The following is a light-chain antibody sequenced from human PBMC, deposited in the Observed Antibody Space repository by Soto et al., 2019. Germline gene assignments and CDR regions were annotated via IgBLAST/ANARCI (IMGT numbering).Light chain of an antibody. CDR2: DNN. CDR3: GSWDTSLSGMI. Sequence: QSVLTQPPSVSAAPGQKVTISCSGSSSNIGNNYVSWYQQLPGTAPKLLIYDNNKLPSGIPDRFSGSKSGTSATLGISGLQTGDEADYYCGSWDTSLSGMIFGGGTKLTVL. V-gene: IGLV1-51*01. J-gene: IGLJ2*01. CDR1: SSNIGNNY.